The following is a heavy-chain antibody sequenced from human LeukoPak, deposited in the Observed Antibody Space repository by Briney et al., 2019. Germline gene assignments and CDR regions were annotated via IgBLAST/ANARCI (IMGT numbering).Heavy chain of an antibody. CDR3: ARSLPFDY. CDR1: GFTFSSYE. J-gene: IGHJ4*02. Sequence: PGRSLRLSCAASGFTFSSYEMNWVRQAPGKGREWVSYISSSGSTIYYADSVKDRFTISRDNAKNSLYLQMNSLRAKDTAVYYCARSLPFDYWGQGTLVTVSS. V-gene: IGHV3-48*03. CDR2: ISSSGSTI.